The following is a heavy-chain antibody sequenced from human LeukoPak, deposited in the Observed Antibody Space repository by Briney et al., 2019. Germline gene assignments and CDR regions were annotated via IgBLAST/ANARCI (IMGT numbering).Heavy chain of an antibody. CDR2: ISYDGSNK. CDR1: GFTFSSYA. J-gene: IGHJ6*02. Sequence: GGSLRLSCAASGFTFSSYAMHWVRQAPGKGLEWVAVISYDGSNKYYADSVKGRFTISRDNSKNTLYLQMNSLRAEDTAVYYCAKGSRIAVAGTPYYYYGMDVWGQGTTVTVSS. D-gene: IGHD6-19*01. CDR3: AKGSRIAVAGTPYYYYGMDV. V-gene: IGHV3-30-3*01.